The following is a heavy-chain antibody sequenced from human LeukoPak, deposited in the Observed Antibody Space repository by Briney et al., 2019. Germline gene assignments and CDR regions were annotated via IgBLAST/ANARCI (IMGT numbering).Heavy chain of an antibody. V-gene: IGHV3-23*01. J-gene: IGHJ4*02. D-gene: IGHD1-26*01. CDR2: ISGSGGST. CDR3: AKDLPSNIVGASYYFDY. CDR1: GFTFSSYA. Sequence: GGSLRLSCAASGFTFSSYAMSWVRQAPGKGLEWVSGISGSGGSTHYADPVKGRFTISRDNSKNTLYLQMNSLGGEDTAEYYCAKDLPSNIVGASYYFDYWGQGILDTVSS.